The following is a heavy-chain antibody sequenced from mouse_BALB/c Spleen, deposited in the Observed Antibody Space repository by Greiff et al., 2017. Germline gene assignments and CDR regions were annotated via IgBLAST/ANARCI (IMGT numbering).Heavy chain of an antibody. D-gene: IGHD1-1*01. CDR2: ISYSGST. Sequence: VQLQQSGPGLVKPSQSLSLTCTVTGYSITSDYAWNWIRQFPGNKLEWMGYISYSGSTSYNPSLKSRISITRDTSKNQFFLQLNSVTTEDTATYYCARTDYYGSSYAFAYWGQGTLVTVSA. V-gene: IGHV3-2*02. CDR3: ARTDYYGSSYAFAY. J-gene: IGHJ3*01. CDR1: GYSITSDYA.